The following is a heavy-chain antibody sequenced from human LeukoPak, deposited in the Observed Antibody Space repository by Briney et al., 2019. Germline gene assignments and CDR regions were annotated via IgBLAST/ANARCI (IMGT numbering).Heavy chain of an antibody. J-gene: IGHJ6*03. CDR3: ARDKKPLGSMDV. Sequence: SGGSLRLSCAASGFSFNTHSMNWVRQAPGKGLEWLSYISSSTSTINYADSVKGRFTISRDNAKNSLYLQMNSLRAEDTAVYFCARDKKPLGSMDVWGKGTTVTVSS. CDR2: ISSSTSTI. V-gene: IGHV3-48*01. D-gene: IGHD1-26*01. CDR1: GFSFNTHS.